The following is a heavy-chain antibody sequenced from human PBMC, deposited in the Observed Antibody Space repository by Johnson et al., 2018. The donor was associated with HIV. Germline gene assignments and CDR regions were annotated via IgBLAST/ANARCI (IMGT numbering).Heavy chain of an antibody. V-gene: IGHV3-11*01. J-gene: IGHJ3*02. Sequence: QVQLVESGGGLVKPGGSLRLSCAASGFTFSDYYMSWIRQAPGKGLEWVSYISGSGSTLYYADSVKGRFTISRDNSKNTLHLQMNSLRAEDTAVYYCANYAGLGAFDIWGQGTMVTVSS. CDR3: ANYAGLGAFDI. CDR1: GFTFSDYY. D-gene: IGHD1-7*01. CDR2: ISGSGSTL.